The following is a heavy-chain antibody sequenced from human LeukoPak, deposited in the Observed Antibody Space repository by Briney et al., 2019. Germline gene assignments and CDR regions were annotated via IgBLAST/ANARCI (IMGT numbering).Heavy chain of an antibody. D-gene: IGHD3-22*01. CDR2: IYYSGST. J-gene: IGHJ3*02. CDR3: ASTYYYDSSGYETDAFDI. V-gene: IGHV4-59*01. Sequence: PSETLSLTCIVSGGSISSDYWSWIRQPPGKGLEWIGYIYYSGSTNYNPSLKSRVTISVDTSKNQFSLKLSSVTAADTAVYYCASTYYYDSSGYETDAFDIWGQGTMVTVSS. CDR1: GGSISSDY.